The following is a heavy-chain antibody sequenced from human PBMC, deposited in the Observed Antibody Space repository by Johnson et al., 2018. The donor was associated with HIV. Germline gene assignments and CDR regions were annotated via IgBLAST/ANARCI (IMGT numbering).Heavy chain of an antibody. D-gene: IGHD5-18*01. CDR3: ASLRNWAMFRAFDI. V-gene: IGHV3-20*04. CDR1: GFSFSSCA. J-gene: IGHJ3*02. CDR2: INWNGGST. Sequence: VQLVESGGGWVQPGGSLRLSCIASGFSFSSCAMNWVRQAPGKGLEWVSGINWNGGSTGYADSVKGRFTISRDNAKNSLYLQMNSLRAEDTALYYCASLRNWAMFRAFDIWGQGTMVTVSS.